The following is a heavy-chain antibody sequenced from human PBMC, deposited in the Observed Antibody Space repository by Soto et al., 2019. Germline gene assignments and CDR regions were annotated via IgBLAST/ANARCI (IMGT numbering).Heavy chain of an antibody. CDR3: TREAGYCSRTSCYRRALDS. CDR2: INTDGGIT. J-gene: IGHJ3*02. Sequence: EVQLVESGGDLVQPGGSLRLSCAASGFTFSSHWMHWVRRVPGKGLVWVSHINTDGGITGYADSVKGRFTISRDNAKNTLYLQMTGLRFEDTSVYYCTREAGYCSRTSCYRRALDSWGQGTMVTVSS. D-gene: IGHD2-2*01. V-gene: IGHV3-74*01. CDR1: GFTFSSHW.